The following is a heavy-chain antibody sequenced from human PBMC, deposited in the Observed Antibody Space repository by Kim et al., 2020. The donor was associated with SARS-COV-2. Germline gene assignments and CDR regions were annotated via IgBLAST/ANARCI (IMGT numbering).Heavy chain of an antibody. J-gene: IGHJ6*01. CDR3: ARSNFWSGYYNTLAYY. D-gene: IGHD3-3*01. V-gene: IGHV4-61*01. Sequence: SETLSLTCTVSGGSVSSGSYYWSWIRQPPGKGLEWIGYIYYSGSTNYNPSLKSRVTISVDTSKNQFSLKLSSVTAADTAVYYCARSNFWSGYYNTLAYY. CDR1: GGSVSSGSYY. CDR2: IYYSGST.